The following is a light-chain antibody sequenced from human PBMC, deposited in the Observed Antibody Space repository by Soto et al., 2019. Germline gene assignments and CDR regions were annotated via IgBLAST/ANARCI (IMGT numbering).Light chain of an antibody. CDR1: HNIRVY. V-gene: IGKV1-39*01. CDR2: AAS. Sequence: DIQMTQSPSSLSPSVRDRVTITCRASHNIRVYLNWYQQKPGKGPKLLIYAASSLQSGIPARFSGSGSETDFTLTINSLQPEDFATYYCQQSYSTPWTFGQGTKVDIK. J-gene: IGKJ1*01. CDR3: QQSYSTPWT.